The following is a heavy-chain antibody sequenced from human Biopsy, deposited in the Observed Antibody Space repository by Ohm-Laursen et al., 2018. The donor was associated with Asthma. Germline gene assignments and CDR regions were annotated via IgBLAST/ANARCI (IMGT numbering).Heavy chain of an antibody. D-gene: IGHD3-9*01. J-gene: IGHJ3*02. V-gene: IGHV1-3*01. CDR1: GYTFINYA. CDR3: ARTYFDFLTGQVHDAFAM. Sequence: SVKVSCKASGYTFINYAIHWVRQAPGHSLEWMGWINAANGNTKYSKKFQGRLTISRDTSASTAYMDLSSLRSEDTAVYYCARTYFDFLTGQVHDAFAMWGQGTMVTVSS. CDR2: INAANGNT.